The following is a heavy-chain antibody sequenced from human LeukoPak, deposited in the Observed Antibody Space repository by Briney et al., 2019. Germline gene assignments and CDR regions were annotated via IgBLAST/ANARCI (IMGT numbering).Heavy chain of an antibody. CDR1: GYTFTGHY. CDR3: ARDTDYYDSSGYSPSPFDSFDY. J-gene: IGHJ4*02. V-gene: IGHV1-69*04. CDR2: IIPILGIA. D-gene: IGHD3-22*01. Sequence: ASVKVSCKASGYTFTGHYMHWVRQAPGQGLEWMGRIIPILGIANYAQKFQGRVTITADKSTSTAYMELSSLRSEDTAVYYCARDTDYYDSSGYSPSPFDSFDYWGQGTLVTVSS.